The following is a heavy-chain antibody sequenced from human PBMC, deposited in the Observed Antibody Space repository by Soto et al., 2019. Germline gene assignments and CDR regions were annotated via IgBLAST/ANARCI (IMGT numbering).Heavy chain of an antibody. CDR2: ISVDGGDT. CDR3: VRAPEQRPIDY. J-gene: IGHJ4*01. V-gene: IGHV3-74*01. D-gene: IGHD6-19*01. Sequence: GGSLRLSCAASGFTLSDYWMHWVRQVPGKGLLWVSRISVDGGDTTYADSVKGRFTISRDNAKNTLYLQMDTLRAEDTAIYYCVRAPEQRPIDYWGHRRLVPVSS. CDR1: GFTLSDYW.